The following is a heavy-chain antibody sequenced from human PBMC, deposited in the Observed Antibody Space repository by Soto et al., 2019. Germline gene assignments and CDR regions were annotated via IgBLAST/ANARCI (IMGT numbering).Heavy chain of an antibody. CDR2: VYNSGST. D-gene: IGHD6-13*01. J-gene: IGHJ4*02. V-gene: IGHV4-59*01. Sequence: SETLSLTCTVSGGSISSNYWTWIRQPPGKGLEWIGYVYNSGSTNYNPSLKSRVTISEDTSKSQFSLKVNSMTAADTAVYYCARYRREAVAGYTLDNWGQGILVTVS. CDR3: ARYRREAVAGYTLDN. CDR1: GGSISSNY.